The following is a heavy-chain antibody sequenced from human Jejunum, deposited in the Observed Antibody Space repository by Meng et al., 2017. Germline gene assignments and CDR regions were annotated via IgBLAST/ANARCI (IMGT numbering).Heavy chain of an antibody. J-gene: IGHJ4*02. V-gene: IGHV4-61*08. CDR2: IYYSGGT. Sequence: QLQGQASGPGLVRPSETLSLTCTFSGGSVSSAAYYWNWIRQPPGKGLEWIGYIYYSGGTTYSPSLNSRVTISIDTAKNQVSLKVSSVTAADTAVYYCAHSSSSSSFGFDYWGQGTLVTVSS. CDR3: AHSSSSSSFGFDY. D-gene: IGHD6-6*01. CDR1: GGSVSSAAYY.